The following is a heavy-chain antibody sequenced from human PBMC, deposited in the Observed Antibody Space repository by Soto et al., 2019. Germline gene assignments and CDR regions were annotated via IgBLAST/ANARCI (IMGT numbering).Heavy chain of an antibody. D-gene: IGHD2-21*02. CDR1: GFSFSTYS. CDR2: IGRRSDI. CDR3: AREETAWPLAYGLDV. Sequence: GGSLRLSCEASGFSFSTYSMHWVRQAPGKGLEWVSSIGRRSDIYYADSVKGRFTTSRDNAKNSVSLQMNSLRDEDTAVYYCAREETAWPLAYGLDVWGQGTTVTVSS. J-gene: IGHJ6*02. V-gene: IGHV3-21*01.